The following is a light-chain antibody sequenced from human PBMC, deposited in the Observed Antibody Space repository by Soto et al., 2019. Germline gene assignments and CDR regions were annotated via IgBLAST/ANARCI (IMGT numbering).Light chain of an antibody. J-gene: IGLJ2*01. CDR3: SSYAGSNYYVV. CDR1: SSDVGGYNY. Sequence: QSVLTQPPSASGSPGQSVTISCTGTSSDVGGYNYVSWYQQHPGKVPKLMIYEVTRRPSGVPDRFSGSKSGNTASLTVSGLQAEDEADYYCSSYAGSNYYVVFGGGNKLTVL. V-gene: IGLV2-8*01. CDR2: EVT.